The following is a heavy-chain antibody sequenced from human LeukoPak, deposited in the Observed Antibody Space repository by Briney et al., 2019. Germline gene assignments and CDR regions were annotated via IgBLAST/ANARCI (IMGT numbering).Heavy chain of an antibody. V-gene: IGHV3-21*01. D-gene: IGHD5-18*01. CDR1: GFTFSSYS. J-gene: IGHJ4*02. CDR3: ARADSYGPYYFDY. Sequence: PGGSLRLSCAASGFTFSSYSMNWVRQAPGKGLEWVSSISSSSSYIYYADSVKGRFTISRDNAKNSLYLQMNSLRAEDTAVYYCARADSYGPYYFDYWGQGTLVTVSS. CDR2: ISSSSSYI.